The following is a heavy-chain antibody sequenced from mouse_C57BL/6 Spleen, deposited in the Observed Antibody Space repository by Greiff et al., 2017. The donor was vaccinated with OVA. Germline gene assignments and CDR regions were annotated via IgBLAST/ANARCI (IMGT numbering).Heavy chain of an antibody. D-gene: IGHD2-4*01. Sequence: DVQLVESGGDLVKPGGSLKLSCAASGFTFSSYGMSWVRQTPDKRLEWVATISSGGSYTNYPDSVKGRFPISRDNSTNTLYLQLSCVKSEDTAMYYCARQGDDYDEFAYWGQGTLVTVSA. J-gene: IGHJ3*01. CDR2: ISSGGSYT. CDR1: GFTFSSYG. V-gene: IGHV5-6*01. CDR3: ARQGDDYDEFAY.